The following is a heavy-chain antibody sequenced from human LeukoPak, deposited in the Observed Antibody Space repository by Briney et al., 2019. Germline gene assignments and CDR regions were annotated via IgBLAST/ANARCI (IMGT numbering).Heavy chain of an antibody. J-gene: IGHJ4*02. V-gene: IGHV3-23*01. CDR3: AKEYYDSSGYSLDN. D-gene: IGHD3-22*01. CDR1: GFTFSNYA. Sequence: GGSLRLSCAPSGFTFSNYAMSWVRQAPGKGLEWISSISGSGGSTYYADSVKGRFTISRDNSKNTLYLQMNSLRAEDTAVYYCAKEYYDSSGYSLDNWGQGTLVTVSS. CDR2: ISGSGGST.